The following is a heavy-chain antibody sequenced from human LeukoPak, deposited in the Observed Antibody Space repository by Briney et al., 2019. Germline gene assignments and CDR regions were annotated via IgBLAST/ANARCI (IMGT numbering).Heavy chain of an antibody. Sequence: TSVKVSCKASGFTFTSSAMQWVRQARGQRLEWIGWIVVGSGNTNYAQKFQERVTITRDMSTSKAYMELSSLRSEDTAVYYCAAGITMVRGVPRALYYSYGMDVWGQGTTVTVSS. D-gene: IGHD3-10*01. J-gene: IGHJ6*02. CDR1: GFTFTSSA. CDR2: IVVGSGNT. V-gene: IGHV1-58*02. CDR3: AAGITMVRGVPRALYYSYGMDV.